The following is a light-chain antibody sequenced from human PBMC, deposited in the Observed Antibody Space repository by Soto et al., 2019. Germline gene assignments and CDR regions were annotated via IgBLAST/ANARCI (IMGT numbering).Light chain of an antibody. V-gene: IGLV2-11*01. J-gene: IGLJ2*01. CDR3: CSYAGTYTFV. Sequence: QSALTQPRSVSGSPGQSVTISCAGTSSDVGGYTSVSWYQQHPGKAPKLIIYDDSERPSGVPNCFSGSKSGNTASLTISGLQPEDEADFYCCSYAGTYTFVFGGGTKLTVL. CDR1: SSDVGGYTS. CDR2: DDS.